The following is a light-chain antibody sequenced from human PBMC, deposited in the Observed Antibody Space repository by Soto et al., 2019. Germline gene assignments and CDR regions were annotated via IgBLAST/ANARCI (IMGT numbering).Light chain of an antibody. CDR1: XXDVGTYNY. V-gene: IGLV2-14*01. CDR3: NSYTSSSTYV. J-gene: IGLJ1*01. CDR2: EVS. Sequence: QSITISCTGXXXDVGTYNYVSWYQQHPGRAPKLIIYEVSNRPSGISDRFSGSESDNTASLTISGLQAEDEADYYCNSYTSSSTYVFGTGTKLTVL.